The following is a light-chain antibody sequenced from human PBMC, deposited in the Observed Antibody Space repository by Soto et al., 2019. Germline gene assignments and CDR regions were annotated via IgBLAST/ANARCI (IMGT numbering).Light chain of an antibody. CDR1: QSVNSN. CDR2: GAS. CDR3: QQYDNWPG. Sequence: EMVMTQSPATLSVSPGERATLSCRASQSVNSNLAWYQQKPGQAPRLLVYGASTRAAGIPARFSGSGSGTDFTLTISSLHSEDFAVYHCQQYDNWPGFGPGTKVDIK. V-gene: IGKV3-15*01. J-gene: IGKJ3*01.